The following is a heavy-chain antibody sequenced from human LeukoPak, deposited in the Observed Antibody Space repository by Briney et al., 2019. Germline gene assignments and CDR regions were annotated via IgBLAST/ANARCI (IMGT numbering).Heavy chain of an antibody. D-gene: IGHD6-19*01. J-gene: IGHJ4*02. Sequence: GGSLRLSCAASGFTFSSYEMNWVRQAPGKGLEWVSYISSSGSTIYYADSVKGRFTISRDNAKNSLYLQMSSLRAEDTAVYYCAKDGIIAVAGTMDYWGQGTLVTVSS. V-gene: IGHV3-48*03. CDR2: ISSSGSTI. CDR1: GFTFSSYE. CDR3: AKDGIIAVAGTMDY.